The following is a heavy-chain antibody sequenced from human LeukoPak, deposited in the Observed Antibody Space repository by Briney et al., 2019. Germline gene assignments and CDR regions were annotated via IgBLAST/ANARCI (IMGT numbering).Heavy chain of an antibody. CDR2: ISAYNGNA. Sequence: ASVKVSCKASGYTFSSYGISWVRQAPGQGLEWMGWISAYNGNANYAQKLQGRVTMTRDTSTSTVYMELSSLRSEDTAVYYCAVPKGAAAIPTDAFDIWGQGTMVTVSS. V-gene: IGHV1-18*01. J-gene: IGHJ3*02. D-gene: IGHD2-2*01. CDR3: AVPKGAAAIPTDAFDI. CDR1: GYTFSSYG.